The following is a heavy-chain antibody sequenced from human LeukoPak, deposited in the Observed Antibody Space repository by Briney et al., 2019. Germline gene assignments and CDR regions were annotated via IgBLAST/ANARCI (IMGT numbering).Heavy chain of an antibody. Sequence: GGSLRLSCAASGFTVSSNYMSWVRQAPGKGLEWVSVIYSGGSTYHADSVKGRFTISRDNSKNTLYLQMNSLRAEDTAVYYCARDGYSSGWLLYMDVWGKGTTVTVSS. D-gene: IGHD6-19*01. J-gene: IGHJ6*03. CDR1: GFTVSSNY. CDR3: ARDGYSSGWLLYMDV. V-gene: IGHV3-53*01. CDR2: IYSGGST.